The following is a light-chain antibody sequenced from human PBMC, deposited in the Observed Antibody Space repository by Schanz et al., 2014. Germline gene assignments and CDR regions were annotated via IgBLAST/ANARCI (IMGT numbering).Light chain of an antibody. J-gene: IGLJ3*02. CDR2: EVS. Sequence: QSALTQPPSASGSPGQSVTISCTGTSSDVGGYNQVSWYQQHPGKAPKLMIYEVSKRPSGVPDRFSGSKSGSSASLAINGLQSEDEADYYCAAWDNSLNGWVFGGGTKLTVL. CDR1: SSDVGGYNQ. CDR3: AAWDNSLNGWV. V-gene: IGLV2-8*01.